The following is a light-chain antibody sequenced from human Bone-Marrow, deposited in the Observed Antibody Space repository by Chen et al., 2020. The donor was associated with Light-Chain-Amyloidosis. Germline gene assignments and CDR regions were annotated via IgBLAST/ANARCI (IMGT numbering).Light chain of an antibody. J-gene: IGLJ3*02. V-gene: IGLV3-21*02. CDR2: DDS. CDR1: NIGSTS. CDR3: QVWDRSSDRPV. Sequence: SYVLTQPSSVSVAPGQTATIARGGNNIGSTSVHWYQQTPGQAPLLVVYDDSDRPSGIPELLAGSNSRNTATLTISRVEAGDEADYYCQVWDRSSDRPVFGGGTKLTVL.